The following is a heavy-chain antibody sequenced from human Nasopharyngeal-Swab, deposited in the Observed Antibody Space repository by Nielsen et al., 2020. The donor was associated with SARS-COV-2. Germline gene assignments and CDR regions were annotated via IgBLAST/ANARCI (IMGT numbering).Heavy chain of an antibody. V-gene: IGHV3-30-3*01. CDR2: ISYDGSNK. CDR1: GFTFSSYA. J-gene: IGHJ4*02. Sequence: GESLKISCAASGFTFSSYAMHWVRQAPGKGLEWVAVISYDGSNKYYADSVKGRFTISRDNSKNTLYLQMNSLRAEDTAVYYCARDGHIVVVVAATPRLDYWGQGTLVTVSP. CDR3: ARDGHIVVVVAATPRLDY. D-gene: IGHD2-15*01.